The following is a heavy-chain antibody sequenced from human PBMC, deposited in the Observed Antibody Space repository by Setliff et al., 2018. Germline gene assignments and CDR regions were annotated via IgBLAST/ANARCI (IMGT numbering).Heavy chain of an antibody. D-gene: IGHD6-6*01. J-gene: IGHJ5*02. CDR1: GFIFSNYW. Sequence: GGSLRLSCAASGFIFSNYWMHWVRQAPGKGLVWVSRINSDGSSTSYADSVKGRFTISRDNAKNTLYLQMNSLRAEDTAVYYCARVISGSSFINWFDPWGQGTLVTVSS. CDR3: ARVISGSSFINWFDP. V-gene: IGHV3-74*01. CDR2: INSDGSST.